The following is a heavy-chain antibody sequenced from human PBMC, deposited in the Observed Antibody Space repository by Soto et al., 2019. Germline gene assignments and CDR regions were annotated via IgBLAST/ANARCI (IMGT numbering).Heavy chain of an antibody. V-gene: IGHV3-30*18. J-gene: IGHJ4*02. Sequence: QVQLVESGGGVVQRGRSLRLSCAASGFTFNIYGMHWVRQAPGKGLEWVALILYDGSKKYYTDSVKGRFTISRDNSKNTLYLQMNSLTAEDTAVYYCAKGDGRNSVDYWGQGTLATVSS. CDR1: GFTFNIYG. CDR3: AKGDGRNSVDY. D-gene: IGHD2-21*01. CDR2: ILYDGSKK.